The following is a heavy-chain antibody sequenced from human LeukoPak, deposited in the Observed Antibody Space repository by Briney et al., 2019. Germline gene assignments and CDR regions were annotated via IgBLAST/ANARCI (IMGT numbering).Heavy chain of an antibody. J-gene: IGHJ6*03. CDR3: AKLGGQEVYNYYVGV. CDR1: GFIASNKY. Sequence: GGSLRLSCAASGFIASNKYMSWVRQAPGKGLEWVSGIIDSGDITYYANSVKGRFTISRDNSKNTLYLQMNSLRAEDTAVYYCAKLGGQEVYNYYVGVWGKGTTVAVSS. D-gene: IGHD3-16*01. CDR2: IIDSGDIT. V-gene: IGHV3-23*01.